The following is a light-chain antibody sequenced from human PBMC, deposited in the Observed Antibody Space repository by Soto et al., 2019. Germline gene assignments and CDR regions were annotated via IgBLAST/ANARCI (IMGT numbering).Light chain of an antibody. CDR2: TNN. CDR1: SSNIGSNT. V-gene: IGLV1-44*01. J-gene: IGLJ3*02. Sequence: QSVLTQAPSASGTPGQRVTISCSGSSSNIGSNTVNWYQQLPGTAPKLLIFTNNQRPSGVSNRFSGSKSGNTASLTISGLQAEDEADYYCSSYTSSSSWVFGGGTKLTVL. CDR3: SSYTSSSSWV.